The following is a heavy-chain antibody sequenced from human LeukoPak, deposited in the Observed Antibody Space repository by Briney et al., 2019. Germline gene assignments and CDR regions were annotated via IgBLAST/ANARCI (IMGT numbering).Heavy chain of an antibody. CDR1: GFTVSSNY. J-gene: IGHJ4*02. CDR2: LYSGGAT. V-gene: IGHV3-53*01. D-gene: IGHD1-1*01. CDR3: AKDLELERGMADYFDY. Sequence: GGSLRLSCAASGFTVSSNYMSWVRQAPGKGLEWVSLLYSGGATYYADSVKGRFIISRDNSKNTLFLHMNSLRAEDTAVYYCAKDLELERGMADYFDYWGQGTLVTVSS.